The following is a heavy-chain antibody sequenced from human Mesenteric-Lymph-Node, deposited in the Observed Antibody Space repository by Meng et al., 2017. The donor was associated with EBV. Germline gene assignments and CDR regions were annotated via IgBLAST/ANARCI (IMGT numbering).Heavy chain of an antibody. D-gene: IGHD3-22*01. CDR3: ARAPDRSGSLL. Sequence: QLQLQESGSELVKPSQTLSLTCTVSGTSIGSGGSSWSWIRQPPAKGLEWIGYSIHTGNTFYNPSLQSRVTISLDRSKNQFSLNLSSVTAADTAVYFCARAPDRSGSLLWGQGPLVTVSS. CDR2: SIHTGNT. J-gene: IGHJ4*02. V-gene: IGHV4-30-2*01. CDR1: GTSIGSGGSS.